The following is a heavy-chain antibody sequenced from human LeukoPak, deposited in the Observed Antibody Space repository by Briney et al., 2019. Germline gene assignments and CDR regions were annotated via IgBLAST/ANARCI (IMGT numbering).Heavy chain of an antibody. CDR1: GFPFSSYA. CDR3: ASMFFDRGVYYHFDY. J-gene: IGHJ4*02. V-gene: IGHV3-23*01. D-gene: IGHD3-22*01. CDR2: ISGGNGNTYYA. Sequence: GGSLRLSCAASGFPFSSYAMSWVRQSPGKGLEWVSAISGGNGNTYYAYYADSVRGRFTISRDSSKNTLYLQMNSLRAEDTAVYYCASMFFDRGVYYHFDYWGQGTLVTVSS.